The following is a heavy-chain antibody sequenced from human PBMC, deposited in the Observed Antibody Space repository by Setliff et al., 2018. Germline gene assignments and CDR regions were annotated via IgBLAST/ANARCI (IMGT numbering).Heavy chain of an antibody. CDR1: GLTFSGSA. CDR3: TRQASPHPDSSGYYYDLRFYYYMDV. V-gene: IGHV3-73*01. J-gene: IGHJ6*03. CDR2: IRSRPENYAT. D-gene: IGHD3-22*01. Sequence: GGSLRLSCAASGLTFSGSAMHWVRQASGKGLEWVGRIRSRPENYATAYAASVKGRFTISRDDSKNTAYLQMNSLKTEDTAVYYCTRQASPHPDSSGYYYDLRFYYYMDVWGKGTTVTVSS.